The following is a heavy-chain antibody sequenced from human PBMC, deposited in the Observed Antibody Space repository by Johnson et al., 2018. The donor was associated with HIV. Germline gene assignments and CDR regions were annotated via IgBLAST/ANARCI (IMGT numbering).Heavy chain of an antibody. Sequence: VQLVESGGGVVQPGGSLRLSCAASGFTFSSYAMSWVRQAPGKGLEWVSAISGSGGSTYYIDSVKGRFTISRDNAKNSLYLQMNSLRAEDTALYYCARDFVAFGECTAFDIWGQGTMVAVSS. CDR1: GFTFSSYA. D-gene: IGHD2-8*01. CDR3: ARDFVAFGECTAFDI. CDR2: ISGSGGST. V-gene: IGHV3-23*04. J-gene: IGHJ3*02.